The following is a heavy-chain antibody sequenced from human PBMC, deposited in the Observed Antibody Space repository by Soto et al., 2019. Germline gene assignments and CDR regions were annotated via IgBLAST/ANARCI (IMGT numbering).Heavy chain of an antibody. CDR2: TYYRSNWSN. V-gene: IGHV6-1*01. CDR3: ARGYAFDI. Sequence: QVQLRQSGPGLLKPSQTLSLTCAISVDSVSSNSAAWNWLRQSPSRGLEWLGRTYYRSNWSNDYALSVKGRITINPDTSKNQFSLQLNSLTPEDTAVYYCARGYAFDIWGQGTMVTVSS. J-gene: IGHJ3*02. CDR1: VDSVSSNSAA.